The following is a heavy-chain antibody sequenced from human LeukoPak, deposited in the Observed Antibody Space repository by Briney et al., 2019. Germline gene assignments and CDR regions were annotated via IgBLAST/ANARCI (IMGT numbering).Heavy chain of an antibody. Sequence: SETLSLTCTVSGGSISSSSYYWGWIRQPPGKGLEWIGSIYYSGSTYYNPSLKSRVTISVDTSKNQFSLKLSSVIAADTAVYYCARVPGILPPSSARQYYFDYWGQGTLVTVSS. CDR1: GGSISSSSYY. D-gene: IGHD1-14*01. V-gene: IGHV4-39*07. J-gene: IGHJ4*02. CDR2: IYYSGST. CDR3: ARVPGILPPSSARQYYFDY.